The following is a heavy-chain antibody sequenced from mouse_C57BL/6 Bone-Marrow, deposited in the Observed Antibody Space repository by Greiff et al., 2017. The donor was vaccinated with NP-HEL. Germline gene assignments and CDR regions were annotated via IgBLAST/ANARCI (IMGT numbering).Heavy chain of an antibody. CDR1: GYTFTSYW. V-gene: IGHV1-64*01. D-gene: IGHD1-1*01. CDR3: ARSYGSSYDWYFDD. J-gene: IGHJ1*03. CDR2: IHPNSGST. Sequence: QVQLQQPGAELVKPGASVKLSCKASGYTFTSYWMHWVKQRPGQGLEWIGMIHPNSGSTNYNEKFKSKATLTVDKSSSTAYMQLSSLTSEDSAVYYCARSYGSSYDWYFDDWGTGTTVTVSS.